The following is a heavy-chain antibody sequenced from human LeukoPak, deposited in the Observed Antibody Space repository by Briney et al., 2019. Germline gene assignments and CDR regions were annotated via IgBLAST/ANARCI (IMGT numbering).Heavy chain of an antibody. CDR2: ISDGGTHL. J-gene: IGHJ3*01. CDR1: GFIFRNYG. D-gene: IGHD2-15*01. Sequence: GGSLRLSCAGSGFIFRNYGMHWVRQAPGQGLEWVAVISDGGTHLYYADSVKGRFTISRDNSESTMYLQMNSLRVEDTAVYYCASPKYCSGGSCPEDSWGQGTMVTVSS. V-gene: IGHV3-30*03. CDR3: ASPKYCSGGSCPEDS.